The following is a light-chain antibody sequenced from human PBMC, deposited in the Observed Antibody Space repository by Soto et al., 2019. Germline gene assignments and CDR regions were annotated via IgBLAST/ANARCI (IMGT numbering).Light chain of an antibody. Sequence: QSVLTQPPSASGSPGQSVTISCTGTSSVYVSWYQQHPVKAPKLIIYEVNKRPSGVPDRFSGSKSGNTASLTVSGLQADDEADYYCSSHACYNDFVFGTGTKVTVL. CDR1: SSVY. CDR2: EVN. CDR3: SSHACYNDFV. J-gene: IGLJ1*01. V-gene: IGLV2-8*01.